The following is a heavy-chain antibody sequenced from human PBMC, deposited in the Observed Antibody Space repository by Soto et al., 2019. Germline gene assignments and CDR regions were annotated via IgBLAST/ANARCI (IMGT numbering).Heavy chain of an antibody. CDR2: ISSTTNYI. J-gene: IGHJ4*02. Sequence: GGSLRLSCAASGFTFTRYSMNWVRQAPGKGLEWVSSISSTTNYIYYGDSMKGRFTISRDNAKNSLYLEMNSLRAEDTAVYYCARESEDLTSNFDYWGQGTLVTVPS. V-gene: IGHV3-21*06. CDR1: GFTFTRYS. CDR3: ARESEDLTSNFDY.